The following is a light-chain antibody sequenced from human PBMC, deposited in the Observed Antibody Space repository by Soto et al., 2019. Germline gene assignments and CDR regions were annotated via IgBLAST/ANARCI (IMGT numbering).Light chain of an antibody. V-gene: IGKV1-6*01. J-gene: IGKJ1*01. CDR3: LHDYNYPRT. CDR1: QGINNE. CDR2: AAS. Sequence: AIQMTQSPSSLSASVGDRVTMTCRASQGINNELAWYQQKPGKAPKLLIYAASNLHSGVPSRFSGSGSGTDFALTISNLQPEDFATYFCLHDYNYPRTFGQGTKVE.